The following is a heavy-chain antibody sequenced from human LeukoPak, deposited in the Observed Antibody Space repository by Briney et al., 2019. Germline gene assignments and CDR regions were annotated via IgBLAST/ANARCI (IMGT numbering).Heavy chain of an antibody. J-gene: IGHJ5*02. CDR3: ASKTVITMVRGVTFDP. CDR2: IYHSGNT. Sequence: SGTLSLTCTVSGDSISSTNWWSWVRQPPGKGLEWIGEIYHSGNTNYNPSLKSRVSISVDTSKNQFSLKLSSVTAADTAVYYCASKTVITMVRGVTFDPWGQGTLVTVSS. V-gene: IGHV4-4*02. CDR1: GDSISSTNW. D-gene: IGHD3-10*01.